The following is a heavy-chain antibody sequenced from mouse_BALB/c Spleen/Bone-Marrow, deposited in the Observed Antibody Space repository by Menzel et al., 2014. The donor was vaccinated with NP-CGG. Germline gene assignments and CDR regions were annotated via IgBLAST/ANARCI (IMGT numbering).Heavy chain of an antibody. Sequence: EVQLVESGAELVKPGASVKLSCTASGFNIKDTYMHWVKQRPEQGLEWIGRIDPANGNTKYDPKFQGKATITADTSSSTAYLQLSSLTSEDTAVYYCARWEYYAMDYWGQGTSGTVSS. CDR1: GFNIKDTY. V-gene: IGHV14-3*02. J-gene: IGHJ4*01. D-gene: IGHD4-1*01. CDR3: ARWEYYAMDY. CDR2: IDPANGNT.